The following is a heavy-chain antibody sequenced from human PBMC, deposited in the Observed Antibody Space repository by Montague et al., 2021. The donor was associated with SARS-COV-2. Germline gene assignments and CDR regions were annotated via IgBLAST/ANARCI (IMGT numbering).Heavy chain of an antibody. V-gene: IGHV3-21*01. CDR1: GFTFSSYS. CDR3: ARETNWSYGSSFDY. Sequence: SLRLSCAASGFTFSSYSMNWVRQAPGKGLEWVSSISSSSSYIYYADSVKGRFTISRDNAKSSLYLQMNSLRAEDTAVYYCARETNWSYGSSFDYWGQGTLVTVSS. J-gene: IGHJ4*02. CDR2: ISSSSSYI. D-gene: IGHD1-26*01.